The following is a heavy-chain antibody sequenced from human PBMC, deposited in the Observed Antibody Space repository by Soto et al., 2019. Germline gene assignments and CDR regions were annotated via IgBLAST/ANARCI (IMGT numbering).Heavy chain of an antibody. CDR1: GFTFSSYG. V-gene: IGHV3-30*18. CDR2: ISYDGSNK. D-gene: IGHD3-16*01. Sequence: QVQLVESGGGVVQPGRSLRLSCAASGFTFSSYGMHWVRQAPGKGLEWVAVISYDGSNKYYSDSVKGRFTISRDNSKKTLYLQMNSLRAEDTAVYYCAKDLLGPGRAYGMDVWGQGTTVTVSS. J-gene: IGHJ6*02. CDR3: AKDLLGPGRAYGMDV.